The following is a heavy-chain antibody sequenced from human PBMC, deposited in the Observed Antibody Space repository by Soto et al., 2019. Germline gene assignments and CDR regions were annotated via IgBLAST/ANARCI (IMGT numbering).Heavy chain of an antibody. J-gene: IGHJ5*02. Sequence: QLQLQESGSGLVKPSQTLSLTCAVSGGSTSSGGYSWSWFRQPPGKGLEWIGYIYHNRNTYYNPSLKSRVTISVDRSKNQFSLKLSSVTAADTAMYYCARVPSPWGQGTLVTVSS. V-gene: IGHV4-30-2*01. CDR3: ARVPSP. CDR2: IYHNRNT. CDR1: GGSTSSGGYS.